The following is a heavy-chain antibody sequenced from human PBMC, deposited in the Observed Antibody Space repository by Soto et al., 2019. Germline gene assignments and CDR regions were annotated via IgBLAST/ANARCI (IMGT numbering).Heavy chain of an antibody. CDR2: IYYSGST. D-gene: IGHD5-18*01. CDR1: GGSISSGGYY. Sequence: SETLSLTCTVSGGSISSGGYYWSWIRQHLGKGLEWIGYIYYSGSTYYNPSLKSRVTISVDTSKNQFSLKLSSVTAADTAVYYCARSPDSYGYWFDPWGQGTLVTVSS. CDR3: ARSPDSYGYWFDP. J-gene: IGHJ5*02. V-gene: IGHV4-31*03.